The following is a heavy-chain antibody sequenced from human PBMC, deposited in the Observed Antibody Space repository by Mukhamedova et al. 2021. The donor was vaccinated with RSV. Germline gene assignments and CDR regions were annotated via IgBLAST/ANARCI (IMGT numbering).Heavy chain of an antibody. J-gene: IGHJ5*02. V-gene: IGHV4-59*01. CDR2: IYYSGST. D-gene: IGHD3-10*01. CDR3: ARDGFGWFDP. Sequence: GLEWIGYIYYSGSTNYNPSLKSRVTISVDTSKNQFSLKLSSVTAADTAVYYCARDGFGWFDPWGQGTLVTVSS.